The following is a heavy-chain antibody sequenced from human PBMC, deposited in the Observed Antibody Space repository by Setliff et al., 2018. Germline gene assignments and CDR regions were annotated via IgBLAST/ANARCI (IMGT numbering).Heavy chain of an antibody. CDR1: GFSLSNVRMG. CDR2: IFSNDEK. J-gene: IGHJ1*01. D-gene: IGHD4-17*01. CDR3: AHKYGDYVRYFQH. V-gene: IGHV2-26*01. Sequence: SGPTLVNPTETLTLTCTVSGFSLSNVRMGVTWIRQPPGKALEWLAHIFSNDEKSYITSLRSRLTITKDTSKNQVVLTMTNMDPVDTATYYCAHKYGDYVRYFQHWGQGTLVTVSS.